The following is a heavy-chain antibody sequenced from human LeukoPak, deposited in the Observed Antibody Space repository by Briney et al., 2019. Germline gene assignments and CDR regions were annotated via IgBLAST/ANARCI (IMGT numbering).Heavy chain of an antibody. V-gene: IGHV3-23*01. D-gene: IGHD3-10*01. J-gene: IGHJ4*02. Sequence: PGGSLRLSCAASGFTFSSYSMNWVRQAPGKGLEWVSAISGSGGSTYNADSVKGRFTISRDNSKNTLYLQMNSLRAEDTAVYYCAKEARGSGSYYNQVDWGQGTLVTVSS. CDR2: ISGSGGST. CDR3: AKEARGSGSYYNQVD. CDR1: GFTFSSYS.